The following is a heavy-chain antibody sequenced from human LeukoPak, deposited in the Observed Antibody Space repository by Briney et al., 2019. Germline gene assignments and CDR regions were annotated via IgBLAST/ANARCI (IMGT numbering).Heavy chain of an antibody. Sequence: ASVKVSCTASGYTFTGYYMHWVRQAPGQGLEWMGWINPNSGGTNYAQKFQGRVTMTRDTSISTAYMELSRLRSDDTAVYYCARGSVSYYDSSGYPPDYWGQGTLVTVSS. D-gene: IGHD3-22*01. CDR3: ARGSVSYYDSSGYPPDY. J-gene: IGHJ4*02. V-gene: IGHV1-2*02. CDR1: GYTFTGYY. CDR2: INPNSGGT.